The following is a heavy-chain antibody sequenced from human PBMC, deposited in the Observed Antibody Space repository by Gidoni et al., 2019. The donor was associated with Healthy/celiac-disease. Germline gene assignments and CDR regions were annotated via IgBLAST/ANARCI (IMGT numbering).Heavy chain of an antibody. D-gene: IGHD3-22*01. CDR3: ARGTYYYDSSGYTGLFDY. CDR2: IYYSGST. Sequence: QLQLQESGPGLVKPSETLSLTCTVSGGSISSSSYYWGWIRQPPGKGLEWIGSIYYSGSTYYNPSLKSRVTISVDTSKNQFSLKLSSVTAADTAVYYCARGTYYYDSSGYTGLFDYWGQGTLVTVSS. CDR1: GGSISSSSYY. J-gene: IGHJ4*02. V-gene: IGHV4-39*01.